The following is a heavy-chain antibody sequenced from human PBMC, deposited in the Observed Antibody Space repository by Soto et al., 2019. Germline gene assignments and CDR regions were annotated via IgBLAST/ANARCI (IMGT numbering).Heavy chain of an antibody. Sequence: EVQLLDSGGGLVQPGGSLRLSCAASGFTFSGYALTWVRQAPGKGLEWVSAISGGVDATFYADSVKGRFTISRDNSKTTLYLQLNTRRAEDTAVYYCARKVSGSTGRPDLWYFDLWGRGTLVTVSS. J-gene: IGHJ2*01. V-gene: IGHV3-23*01. CDR1: GFTFSGYA. CDR2: ISGGVDAT. CDR3: ARKVSGSTGRPDLWYFDL. D-gene: IGHD3-10*01.